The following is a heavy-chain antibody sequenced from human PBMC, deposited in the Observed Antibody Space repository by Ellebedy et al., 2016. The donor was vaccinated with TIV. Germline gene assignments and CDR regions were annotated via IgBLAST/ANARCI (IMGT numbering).Heavy chain of an antibody. CDR3: AALAAAVRFDF. D-gene: IGHD6-25*01. Sequence: GGSLRLSXTASGLTFDIYRMSWVRHAPGKGLDWVANFEPDGSEKSYAKFVEGRFAISRDNAKSSVFLQMRSLRLEDTAVYYCAALAAAVRFDFWGQGSPVTVSS. CDR1: GLTFDIYR. J-gene: IGHJ4*02. CDR2: FEPDGSEK. V-gene: IGHV3-7*01.